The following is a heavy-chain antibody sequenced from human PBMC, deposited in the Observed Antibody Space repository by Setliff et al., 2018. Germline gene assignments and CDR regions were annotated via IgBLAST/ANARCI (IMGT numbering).Heavy chain of an antibody. J-gene: IGHJ3*02. CDR3: TFARDGYDVFDI. D-gene: IGHD5-18*01. CDR2: IRGRTDNYAT. CDR1: GFSFSGSA. V-gene: IGHV3-73*01. Sequence: GESLKISCAASGFSFSGSAVYWVRQASVKGLEWIGRIRGRTDNYATAYAASVRGRFTISRDDSKNTAYLQMNSLKTGDTAVYYCTFARDGYDVFDIWGQGTMVTV.